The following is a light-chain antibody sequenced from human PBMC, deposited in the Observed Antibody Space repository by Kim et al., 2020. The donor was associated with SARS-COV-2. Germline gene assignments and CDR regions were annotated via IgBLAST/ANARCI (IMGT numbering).Light chain of an antibody. CDR1: QSVRNN. J-gene: IGKJ1*01. V-gene: IGKV3-15*01. Sequence: SPGERATLSCRASQSVRNNLAWDQQRPGQAPRLLIHSASTRATGIPVRFTGSGSGTEFTLTISNLQAEDFAIYYCQQYNEWPPWTFGQGTKVEVK. CDR3: QQYNEWPPWT. CDR2: SAS.